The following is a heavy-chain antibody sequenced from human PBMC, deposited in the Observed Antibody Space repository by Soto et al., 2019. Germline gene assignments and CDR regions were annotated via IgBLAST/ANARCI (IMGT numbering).Heavy chain of an antibody. V-gene: IGHV3-23*01. J-gene: IGHJ6*02. D-gene: IGHD3-22*01. CDR2: ISGSGGNT. Sequence: ETLSLTCAVSGGSISSSNWWSWVRQPPGKGLEWVSAISGSGGNTYYADSVKGRFTISRDNSKNTLYLQMNSLRAEDTAVYYCAKAMGGYYYDSSGYSSYYGMDVWGQGTTVTVSS. CDR3: AKAMGGYYYDSSGYSSYYGMDV. CDR1: GGSISSSN.